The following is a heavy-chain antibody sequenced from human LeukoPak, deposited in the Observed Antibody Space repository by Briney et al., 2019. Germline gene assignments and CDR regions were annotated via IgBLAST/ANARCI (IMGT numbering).Heavy chain of an antibody. D-gene: IGHD3-9*01. J-gene: IGHJ6*02. CDR3: ASRATKALTGYYKGMDV. CDR1: GYTFTSYD. CDR2: TNPNSANT. Sequence: GASVKVSCKASGYTFTSYDINWVRQATGQGLEWMGWTNPNSANTGYAQKFQGRVTMTRNISISTAYMELTSLRSEDTAVYYCASRATKALTGYYKGMDVWGQGTTVTVSS. V-gene: IGHV1-8*01.